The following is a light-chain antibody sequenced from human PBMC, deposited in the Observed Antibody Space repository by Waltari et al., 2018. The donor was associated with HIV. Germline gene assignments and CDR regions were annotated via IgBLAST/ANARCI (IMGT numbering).Light chain of an antibody. J-gene: IGLJ1*01. Sequence: SFALTQPPSVSVSPGQTATIACSANALTKGSPYWYRQKSGQAPELVLYEDTKRPSVIPERFHGSRSGTTATLIISGAQAEDEGDYYCYSTDNSGSHRGVFGTGT. CDR1: ALTKGS. CDR2: EDT. CDR3: YSTDNSGSHRGV. V-gene: IGLV3-10*01.